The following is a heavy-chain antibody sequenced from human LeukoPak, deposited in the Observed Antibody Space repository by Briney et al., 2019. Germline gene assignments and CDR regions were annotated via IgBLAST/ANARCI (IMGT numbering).Heavy chain of an antibody. J-gene: IGHJ5*02. CDR2: ISYDGSNK. Sequence: PGGSLRLSCAASGFTFSSYGMHWVRQAPGKGLEWVAVISYDGSNKYYADSVKGRFTISRDNSKNTLYLQMNSLGAEDTAVYYCAKDFVTMVRGVSYNWFDPWGQGTLVTVSS. CDR1: GFTFSSYG. V-gene: IGHV3-30*18. CDR3: AKDFVTMVRGVSYNWFDP. D-gene: IGHD3-10*01.